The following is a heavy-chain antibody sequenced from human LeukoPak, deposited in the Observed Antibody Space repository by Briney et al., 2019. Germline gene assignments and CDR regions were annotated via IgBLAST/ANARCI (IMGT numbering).Heavy chain of an antibody. Sequence: PGGSLRLSCAASGFTFSNAWMNWVRQAPGKGLEWVGRIKSKTDGGTTDYAAPVKGRFTISRDDSKNTLYLQMNSLKTEDTAVYYCTTVPTYYYDSSGYYYVNYWGQGTLVTVSS. CDR1: GFTFSNAW. J-gene: IGHJ4*02. D-gene: IGHD3-22*01. CDR2: IKSKTDGGTT. V-gene: IGHV3-15*07. CDR3: TTVPTYYYDSSGYYYVNY.